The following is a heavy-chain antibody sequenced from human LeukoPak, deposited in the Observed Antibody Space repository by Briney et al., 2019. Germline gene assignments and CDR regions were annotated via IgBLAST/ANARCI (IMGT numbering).Heavy chain of an antibody. J-gene: IGHJ5*01. Sequence: GGSLRLSCAASGFTFSSYAMHWVRQAPGKGLEWVAVMSYDGSNKYYADSVKGRFTISRDNSKNTLYLQMNSLRDEDTAVYYCARESYSWFDSWGQGTLVTVSS. CDR3: ARESYSWFDS. D-gene: IGHD1-26*01. CDR1: GFTFSSYA. CDR2: MSYDGSNK. V-gene: IGHV3-30-3*01.